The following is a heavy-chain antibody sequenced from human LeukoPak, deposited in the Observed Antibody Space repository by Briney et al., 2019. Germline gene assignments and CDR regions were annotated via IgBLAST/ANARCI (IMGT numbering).Heavy chain of an antibody. D-gene: IGHD6-19*01. CDR1: GFTFKTYA. J-gene: IGHJ6*04. Sequence: PGGSLRLSCAASGFTFKTYAMHWVRLTPGRGLEGVAVISYDGSDTYYGDSVEGRFIISRDNPKHTLHLQMYRLGPEDPAVYYCVRRGSGWFQPMDLWRKGPTVTVSS. V-gene: IGHV3-30*04. CDR2: ISYDGSDT. CDR3: VRRGSGWFQPMDL.